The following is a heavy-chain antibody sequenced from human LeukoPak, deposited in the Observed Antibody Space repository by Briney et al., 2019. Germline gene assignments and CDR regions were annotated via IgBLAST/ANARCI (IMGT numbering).Heavy chain of an antibody. J-gene: IGHJ3*02. CDR1: GGSISGYY. CDR3: ARLSSSSWSTEAFDI. D-gene: IGHD6-13*01. Sequence: PSETLSLSCTVSGGSISGYYWSWIRQPPGKGLEWIGFIYYSGTTHYSPALKSRVTMSVDTSNNQFSLKLTSVTAADTAVYYCARLSSSSWSTEAFDIWGQGTMVTVSS. CDR2: IYYSGTT. V-gene: IGHV4-59*01.